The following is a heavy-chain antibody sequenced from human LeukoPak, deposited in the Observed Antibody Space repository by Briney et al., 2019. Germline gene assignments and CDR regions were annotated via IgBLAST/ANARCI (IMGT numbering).Heavy chain of an antibody. Sequence: SETLSLTCTVSGGSISSGDDCWSWIRQPPGKGLEWIVYIYYSGRTYYNPSLKRRLPISVDTPKHQFSLKLSSVTAADTAVYYCARVGTGYSSAPVDSWGQGTLVTVSS. D-gene: IGHD6-19*01. J-gene: IGHJ4*02. CDR2: IYYSGRT. V-gene: IGHV4-30-4*08. CDR3: ARVGTGYSSAPVDS. CDR1: GGSISSGDDC.